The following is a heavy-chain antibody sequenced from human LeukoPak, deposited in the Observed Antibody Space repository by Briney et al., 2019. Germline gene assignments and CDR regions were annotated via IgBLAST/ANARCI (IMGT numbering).Heavy chain of an antibody. CDR3: ASAGGDSRSPLPFYY. CDR1: GFTFGKYW. D-gene: IGHD6-6*01. CDR2: IKQDGSEK. Sequence: GGSLRLSCAASGFTFGKYWMSWVRQAPGKGLEWVANIKQDGSEKYYVDSVKGRFTISRDSAENSLFLQMNSLRAEDTAVYFCASAGGDSRSPLPFYYWGQGTLVTVSS. J-gene: IGHJ4*02. V-gene: IGHV3-7*03.